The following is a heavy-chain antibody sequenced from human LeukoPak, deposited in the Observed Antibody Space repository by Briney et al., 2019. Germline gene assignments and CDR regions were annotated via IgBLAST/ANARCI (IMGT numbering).Heavy chain of an antibody. CDR1: GFTFSSYG. CDR3: ARDRATVFDY. J-gene: IGHJ4*02. CDR2: IRYDGSNK. D-gene: IGHD4-11*01. V-gene: IGHV3-30*02. Sequence: TGGSLRLSCAASGFTFSSYGMHWVRQAPGKGLEWVAFIRYDGSNKYYADSVKGRFTISRDNSKNTLYLQMNSLRAEDTALYYCARDRATVFDYWGQGTLVTVSS.